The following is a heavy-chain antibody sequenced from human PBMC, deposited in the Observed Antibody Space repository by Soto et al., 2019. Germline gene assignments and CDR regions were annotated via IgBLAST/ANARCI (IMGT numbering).Heavy chain of an antibody. CDR1: GGTFSSYT. CDR2: IIPILGIA. D-gene: IGHD2-2*01. V-gene: IGHV1-69*02. Sequence: SVKVSCKASGGTFSSYTISWVRQAPGQGLEWMGRIIPILGIANYAQKFQGRVTITADKSTSTAYMELSSLRSEDTAVYYCARERVVPAAMPSPVADYYYYYYMDVWGKGTTVTVSS. CDR3: ARERVVPAAMPSPVADYYYYYYMDV. J-gene: IGHJ6*03.